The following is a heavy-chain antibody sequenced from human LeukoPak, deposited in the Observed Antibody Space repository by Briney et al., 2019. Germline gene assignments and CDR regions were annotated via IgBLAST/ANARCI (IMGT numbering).Heavy chain of an antibody. J-gene: IGHJ3*02. CDR3: ARDYYDSSGYYHYDAFDI. Sequence: PSETLSLTCTVSGGSISSGGYYWSWIRQHPGKGLEWVGYIYYSGSTYYNPSLKSRVTISVDTSKNQFSLKLSSVTAADTAVYYCARDYYDSSGYYHYDAFDIWGQGTMVTVSS. V-gene: IGHV4-31*03. D-gene: IGHD3-22*01. CDR2: IYYSGST. CDR1: GGSISSGGYY.